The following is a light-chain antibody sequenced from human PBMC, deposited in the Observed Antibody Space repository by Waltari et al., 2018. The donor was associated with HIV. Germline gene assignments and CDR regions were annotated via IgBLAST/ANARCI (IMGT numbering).Light chain of an antibody. V-gene: IGLV2-14*01. CDR3: ISYTSGSTLYV. CDR1: SSDVGGYNY. CDR2: EVR. J-gene: IGLJ1*01. Sequence: QSALTQPASVSGSPGQSITISCTGTSSDVGGYNYVSWYQQHPGRAPKVVVYEVRNRPSGIANRFSGSKSGNTASLTISGLQAEDEADYYCISYTSGSTLYVFGTGTKVTVL.